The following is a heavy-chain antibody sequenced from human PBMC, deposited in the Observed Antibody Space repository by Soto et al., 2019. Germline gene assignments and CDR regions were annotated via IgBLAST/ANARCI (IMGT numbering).Heavy chain of an antibody. CDR1: GFTFSSHA. J-gene: IGHJ4*02. V-gene: IGHV3-48*02. Sequence: EVQLVESGGGLVQPGGSLRLYCAVSGFTFSSHAMNWVRQAPGKGLEWVAYIHSIRSIIYYADSVKGRFTISRDNAKNSLYLQMDSLRDDDTAVYYCARDARNADYDYWGQGTLVTVSS. D-gene: IGHD3-16*01. CDR2: IHSIRSII. CDR3: ARDARNADYDY.